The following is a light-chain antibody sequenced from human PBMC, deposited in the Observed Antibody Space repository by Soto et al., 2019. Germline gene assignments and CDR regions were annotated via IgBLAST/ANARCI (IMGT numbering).Light chain of an antibody. V-gene: IGKV3-11*01. Sequence: EIVLTQSPASLSLSPGERATFSCRASQSFDSYLVCYQQKPGQAPRLLIFGASNRATGIPARFSGSGSGTDFTLTISSLEPEDFAVYYCQQRDSWPITFGQGTRLEI. J-gene: IGKJ5*01. CDR3: QQRDSWPIT. CDR2: GAS. CDR1: QSFDSY.